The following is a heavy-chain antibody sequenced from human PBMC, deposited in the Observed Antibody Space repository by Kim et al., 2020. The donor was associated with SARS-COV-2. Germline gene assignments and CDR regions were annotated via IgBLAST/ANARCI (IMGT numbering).Heavy chain of an antibody. Sequence: SETLSLTCSVSGGSTSSGGKFWTWIRPHPATGLEWIGYISYSGNSHYSPSLRSRVSISLQPSEHQFSLELPSVTAADAAVYYCARVQPLGYWGQGILVTGSS. J-gene: IGHJ4*02. CDR2: ISYSGNS. D-gene: IGHD2-2*01. V-gene: IGHV4-31*03. CDR3: ARVQPLGY. CDR1: GGSTSSGGKF.